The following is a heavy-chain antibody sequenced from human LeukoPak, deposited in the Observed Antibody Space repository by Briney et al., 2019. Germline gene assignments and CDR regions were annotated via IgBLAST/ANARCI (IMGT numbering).Heavy chain of an antibody. Sequence: ASVKVSCKASGYTFTSYAMHWVRQAPGQRLEWMRWINAGNGNTKYSQKFQGRVTITRDTSASTAYMELSSLRSEDTAVYYCARIAGFGIYGSGSALGYWGQGTLVTVSS. J-gene: IGHJ4*02. CDR3: ARIAGFGIYGSGSALGY. CDR2: INAGNGNT. V-gene: IGHV1-3*01. CDR1: GYTFTSYA. D-gene: IGHD3-10*01.